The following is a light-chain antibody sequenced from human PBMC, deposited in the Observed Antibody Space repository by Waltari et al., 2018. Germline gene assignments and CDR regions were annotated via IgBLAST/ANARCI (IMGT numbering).Light chain of an antibody. CDR3: QAWDSRSWV. CDR1: KLGARY. CDR2: QDN. V-gene: IGLV3-1*01. J-gene: IGLJ3*02. Sequence: SFELTQPPSVSVSPGQTASITRSGAKLGARYTSWYQQRSARSPVLILYQDNKRPSGIPGRFSGSNSGDTATLTISGTQASDEADYYCQAWDSRSWVFGTGTTLTVL.